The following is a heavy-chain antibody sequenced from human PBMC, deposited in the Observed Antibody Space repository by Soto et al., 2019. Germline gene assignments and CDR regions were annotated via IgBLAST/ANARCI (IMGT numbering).Heavy chain of an antibody. CDR2: IWYDGKVK. D-gene: IGHD4-17*01. V-gene: IGHV3-33*01. Sequence: QVQLMESGGGVVQPGRSLRLSCAASGFTFSSYGMHWVRQAPGKGLEWVAVIWYDGKVKYYADSVKGRFTISRDNSKNTLYLQMNSLRAEDTALYYCARDRDTYGDYPFDYWGQGTLVTVSS. J-gene: IGHJ4*02. CDR3: ARDRDTYGDYPFDY. CDR1: GFTFSSYG.